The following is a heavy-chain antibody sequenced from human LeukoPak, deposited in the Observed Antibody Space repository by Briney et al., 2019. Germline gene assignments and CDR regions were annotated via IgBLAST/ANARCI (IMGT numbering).Heavy chain of an antibody. J-gene: IGHJ6*03. V-gene: IGHV3-33*08. Sequence: PGGSLRLSCAASGFTFSSYAMSWVRQAPGKGLEWVAVIWYDGSNKYYADSVKGRFTISRDNSKNTLYLQMNSLRAEDTAVYYCARANRRHREYSSRNYYYYYMDVWGKGTTVTVSS. CDR3: ARANRRHREYSSRNYYYYYMDV. CDR1: GFTFSSYA. D-gene: IGHD6-6*01. CDR2: IWYDGSNK.